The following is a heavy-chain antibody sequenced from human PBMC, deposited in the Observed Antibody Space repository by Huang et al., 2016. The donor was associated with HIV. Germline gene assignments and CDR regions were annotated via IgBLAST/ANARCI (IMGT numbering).Heavy chain of an antibody. CDR1: GVSFSDYA. CDR3: AREGQNWLGKPFGALAF. V-gene: IGHV1-69*10. D-gene: IGHD3-16*01. CDR2: SIPRFGLT. J-gene: IGHJ4*03. Sequence: QAQLVQSGAAVMKPGSSVRVSCKASGVSFSDYAFSWVRRAPGQGLDWMGGSIPRFGLTNYAPRVQGRVTISAEKSSNTVYLELTSLRSGDTAVYYCAREGQNWLGKPFGALAFWGQGTEVIVSS.